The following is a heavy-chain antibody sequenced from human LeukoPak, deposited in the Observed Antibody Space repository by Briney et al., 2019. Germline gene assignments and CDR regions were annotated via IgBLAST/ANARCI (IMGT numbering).Heavy chain of an antibody. CDR2: IIPSFGTA. Sequence: SVKVSCKTSGGTFSSYAISWVRQAPGQGLEWMGGIIPSFGTANYAQKFHGRVTISTDESTSTVYMELSSLRSEDTAVYYCARDHPFACSGYDYWGQGTLVTVSS. D-gene: IGHD3-22*01. J-gene: IGHJ4*02. CDR1: GGTFSSYA. CDR3: ARDHPFACSGYDY. V-gene: IGHV1-69*05.